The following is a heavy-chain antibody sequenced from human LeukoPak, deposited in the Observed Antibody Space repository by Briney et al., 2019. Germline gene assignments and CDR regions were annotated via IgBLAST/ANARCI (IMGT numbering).Heavy chain of an antibody. V-gene: IGHV3-33*01. D-gene: IGHD6-13*01. Sequence: PGGSLRLSCAASGFTFSSYGMHWVRQAPGKGLEWVAVIWYDGSNKYYADSVKGRFTISRDNSKNTLYLQMNSLRAEDTAVYYCARGVYSSSWYHAFDIWGQGTMVTVSS. J-gene: IGHJ3*02. CDR2: IWYDGSNK. CDR3: ARGVYSSSWYHAFDI. CDR1: GFTFSSYG.